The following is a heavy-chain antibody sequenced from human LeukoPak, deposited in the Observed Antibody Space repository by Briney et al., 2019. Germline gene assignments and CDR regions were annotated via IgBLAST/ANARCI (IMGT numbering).Heavy chain of an antibody. CDR3: AKKVGVTSSFDY. CDR2: ISPDGSTT. Sequence: GGSLRLSCAASGFTFSSHWMHWVRQAPGKGLVWASVISPDGSTTNYAEPVKGRFTISRDNAKNTLYLQMNSLRAEDTAVYYCAKKVGVTSSFDYWGQGTLVTVSS. V-gene: IGHV3-74*01. CDR1: GFTFSSHW. J-gene: IGHJ4*02. D-gene: IGHD1-1*01.